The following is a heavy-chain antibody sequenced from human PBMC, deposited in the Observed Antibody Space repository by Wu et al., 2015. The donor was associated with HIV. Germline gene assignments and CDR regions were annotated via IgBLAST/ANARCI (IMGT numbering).Heavy chain of an antibody. Sequence: QVQLVQSGAEVKKPGSSVKVSCKASGGTFSNFAVTWVRQAPGQGLEWMGGIISIFATANYAQKFQGRVTITADELTRTTYVELYSLRFEDTAVYYCVRGDSSGWYSFDSWGQGTLVIVSS. CDR3: VRGDSSGWYSFDS. D-gene: IGHD6-19*01. CDR2: IISIFATA. V-gene: IGHV1-69*12. J-gene: IGHJ4*02. CDR1: GGTFSNFA.